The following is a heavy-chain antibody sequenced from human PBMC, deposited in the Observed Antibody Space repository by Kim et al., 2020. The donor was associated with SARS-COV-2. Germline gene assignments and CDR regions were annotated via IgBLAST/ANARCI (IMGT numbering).Heavy chain of an antibody. V-gene: IGHV1-24*01. CDR2: FDPEYGET. CDR1: GYTLTELS. CDR3: ATGDPRSSGSSGYTDAFDI. Sequence: ASVKVACKVSGYTLTELSMQWVRQAPGKGLEWMGGFDPEYGETIYAQKFQGRVTMTEDTSTDTAYMELSSLRSEDTAVYYCATGDPRSSGSSGYTDAFDIWGQGTMVTVSS. D-gene: IGHD3-22*01. J-gene: IGHJ3*02.